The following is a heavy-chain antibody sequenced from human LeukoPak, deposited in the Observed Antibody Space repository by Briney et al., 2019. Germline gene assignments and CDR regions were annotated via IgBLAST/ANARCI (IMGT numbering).Heavy chain of an antibody. CDR3: VRDSSTWSWAEYFHH. Sequence: GGSLRLSCAASGFTFNTYWMTWVRQAPGKGLEWVANINQDESEKHYGDSVKGRFTISRDNAKNSLYLQMNSLRADDTAVYYCVRDSSTWSWAEYFHHWGQGTLVTVSS. V-gene: IGHV3-7*01. D-gene: IGHD6-13*01. J-gene: IGHJ1*01. CDR1: GFTFNTYW. CDR2: INQDESEK.